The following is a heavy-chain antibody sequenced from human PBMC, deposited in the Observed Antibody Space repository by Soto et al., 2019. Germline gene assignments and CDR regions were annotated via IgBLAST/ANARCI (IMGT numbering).Heavy chain of an antibody. Sequence: EVQLLESGGGLVQPGGSLRLSCAASGFTFNNYAFSWVRQAPGKGLEWVSAISANGQGIYYADSVRGRFIISRDNSKNTVFLHMDSLTVEDTAVYYCAKDRHYPRDQLHCWGQGTLVTVSS. D-gene: IGHD2-2*01. CDR2: ISANGQGI. J-gene: IGHJ4*02. V-gene: IGHV3-23*01. CDR3: AKDRHYPRDQLHC. CDR1: GFTFNNYA.